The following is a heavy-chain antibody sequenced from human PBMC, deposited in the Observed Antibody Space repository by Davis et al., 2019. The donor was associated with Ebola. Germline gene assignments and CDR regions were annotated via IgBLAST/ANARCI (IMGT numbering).Heavy chain of an antibody. D-gene: IGHD5-18*01. V-gene: IGHV4-59*01. Sequence: MPGGSLRLSCTVSGDSMSTYYWNWIRQPPGKGLEWIGNIYYSGSSNYNPSLKSRGTISVDTSKTQFSLKLTSVTAADTAVYYCARARRGYAYGPLDYWGQGSLVTVSP. CDR2: IYYSGSS. J-gene: IGHJ4*02. CDR1: GDSMSTYY. CDR3: ARARRGYAYGPLDY.